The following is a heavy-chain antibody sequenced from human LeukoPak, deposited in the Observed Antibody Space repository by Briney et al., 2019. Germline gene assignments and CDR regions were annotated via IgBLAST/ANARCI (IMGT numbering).Heavy chain of an antibody. V-gene: IGHV3-23*01. CDR1: GFTFSSYA. D-gene: IGHD1-26*01. CDR2: ISGSGGST. J-gene: IGHJ4*02. Sequence: GGSLRLSCAASGFTFSSYAMSWVRQAPGKGLEWVSVISGSGGSTHYADSVKGRFTISRDNSKNTLYLQMNSLRAEDTAVYYCAKDRWEPGDYWGQGTLVTVSS. CDR3: AKDRWEPGDY.